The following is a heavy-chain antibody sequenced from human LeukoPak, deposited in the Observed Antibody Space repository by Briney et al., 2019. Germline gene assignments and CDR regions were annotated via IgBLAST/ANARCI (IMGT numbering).Heavy chain of an antibody. CDR2: IHHSGST. CDR3: ARETKDTSAYWPLGY. D-gene: IGHD3-22*01. Sequence: PSETLSLTCAVSGYFISSGYYWGWIRQPPGKGLEWIGSIHHSGSTYFNPSLKSRVTISVDTSKNQFSLKLTSVTAADTAVYYCARETKDTSAYWPLGYWGQGTLVTVSS. J-gene: IGHJ4*02. CDR1: GYFISSGYY. V-gene: IGHV4-38-2*02.